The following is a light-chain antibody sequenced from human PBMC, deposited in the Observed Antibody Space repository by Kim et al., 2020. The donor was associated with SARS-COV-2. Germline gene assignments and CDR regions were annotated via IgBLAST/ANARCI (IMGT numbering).Light chain of an antibody. J-gene: IGKJ1*01. CDR3: QQYGSSLPWT. Sequence: PGERATHSGRASQSVSRSYLAWYQQKPGQAPRLLSYGASSRATGIPDRFSGSGSGTDFTLTISRLEPEDCAVYYCQQYGSSLPWTFGQGTKVDIK. V-gene: IGKV3-20*01. CDR2: GAS. CDR1: QSVSRSY.